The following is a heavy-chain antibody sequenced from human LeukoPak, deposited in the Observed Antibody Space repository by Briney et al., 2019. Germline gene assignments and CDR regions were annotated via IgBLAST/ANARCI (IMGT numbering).Heavy chain of an antibody. Sequence: SQTLSLTCTVSGGSISSGSYYWSWLRQPAGKGLEWIVRIYTSGSTNYNPSLKSRVTISVDTSKNQFSLKLSSVTAADTAVYYCARDRYDFWSGYPWFDPWGQGTLVTVSS. V-gene: IGHV4-61*02. CDR1: GGSISSGSYY. CDR3: ARDRYDFWSGYPWFDP. CDR2: IYTSGST. J-gene: IGHJ5*02. D-gene: IGHD3-3*01.